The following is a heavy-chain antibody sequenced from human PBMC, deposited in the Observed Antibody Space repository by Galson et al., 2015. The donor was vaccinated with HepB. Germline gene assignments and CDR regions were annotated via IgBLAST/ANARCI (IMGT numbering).Heavy chain of an antibody. J-gene: IGHJ4*02. CDR3: ARDRFATATTCFFDY. CDR1: GFTFSTYY. D-gene: IGHD2/OR15-2a*01. CDR2: IKQDGSEK. Sequence: SLRLSCAASGFTFSTYYMSWVRQAPGKGLEWVANIKQDGSEKYYVDSVKGRFTISRDNAKNSLYLHINSLRAEDTAVYYCARDRFATATTCFFDYWGQGTLVTASS. V-gene: IGHV3-7*03.